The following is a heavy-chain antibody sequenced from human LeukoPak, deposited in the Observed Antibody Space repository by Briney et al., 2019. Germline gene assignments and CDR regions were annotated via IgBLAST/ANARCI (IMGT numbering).Heavy chain of an antibody. CDR2: ISGSGTTT. CDR3: ANPPYGHGDPNY. J-gene: IGHJ4*02. Sequence: GGSLRLSCAASGFTFSSYAMSWVRQAPGKGLEWVSAISGSGTTTYYTDSVKGRFIISRDNSKNTLYLQMNSLRAEDTAVYYCANPPYGHGDPNYWGQGTLVTVSS. D-gene: IGHD4-17*01. V-gene: IGHV3-23*01. CDR1: GFTFSSYA.